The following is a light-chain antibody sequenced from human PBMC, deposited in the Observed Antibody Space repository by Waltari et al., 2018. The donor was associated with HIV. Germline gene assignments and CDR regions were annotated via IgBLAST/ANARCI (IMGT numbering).Light chain of an antibody. J-gene: IGLJ2*01. V-gene: IGLV4-69*01. CDR3: QTWASGVVV. Sequence: QLVLTQSPSASASLGASVKLTCTLSSGHSNYAIASHRQRPEKGHRYLMKINDDGSHAKGDGIPDRFSGSSSGAERYLTISSRQSEDEADYYCQTWASGVVVFGGGTKLTVL. CDR1: SGHSNYA. CDR2: INDDGSH.